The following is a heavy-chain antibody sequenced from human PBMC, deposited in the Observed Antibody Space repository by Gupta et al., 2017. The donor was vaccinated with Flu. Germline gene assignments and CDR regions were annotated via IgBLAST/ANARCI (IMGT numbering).Heavy chain of an antibody. CDR3: ASDCRDWNNLIED. CDR2: IDQSGHT. D-gene: IGHD1-1*01. V-gene: IGHV4-4*02. CDR1: GVSISSLNW. Sequence: QVQLQESGPGLVTPSGTLSLTCGVSGVSISSLNWWTWVRQSPGKGLEWIGKIDQSGHTNYNPSLTSRVTRSLEKSKNSFSLTRSSVSAADTAGYDCASDCRDWNNLIEDWSKGRRGTVSS. J-gene: IGHJ4*02.